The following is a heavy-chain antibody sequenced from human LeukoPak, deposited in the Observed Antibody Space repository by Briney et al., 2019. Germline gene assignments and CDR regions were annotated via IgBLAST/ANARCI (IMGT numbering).Heavy chain of an antibody. D-gene: IGHD6-19*01. CDR2: IYHSGST. V-gene: IGHV4-38-2*01. J-gene: IGHJ4*02. CDR1: GYSISSGYY. CDR3: ARRAYGEAVAGNFDY. Sequence: PSETLSLTCAVSGYSISSGYYWGWIRQPPGKGVEWIGSIYHSGSTYYNPSLKSRVTISVDTSKNQFSLKLSSVTAADTAVYYCARRAYGEAVAGNFDYWGQGTLVTVSS.